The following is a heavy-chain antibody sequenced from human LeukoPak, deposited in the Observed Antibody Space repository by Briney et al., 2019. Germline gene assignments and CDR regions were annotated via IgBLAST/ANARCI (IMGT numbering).Heavy chain of an antibody. Sequence: SETLSLTCTVSGGSISSSSYYWGWIRQPPGKGLEWIGSIYYSGSTYYNPSLKSRVTISVDTSKNQFSLKLSSVTAADTAVYYCARDRSPYYDILTGYVPDYYYGMDVWGQGTTVTVSS. D-gene: IGHD3-9*01. V-gene: IGHV4-39*07. J-gene: IGHJ6*02. CDR2: IYYSGST. CDR1: GGSISSSSYY. CDR3: ARDRSPYYDILTGYVPDYYYGMDV.